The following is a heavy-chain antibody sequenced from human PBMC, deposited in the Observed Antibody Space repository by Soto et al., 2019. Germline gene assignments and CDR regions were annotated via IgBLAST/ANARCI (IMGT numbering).Heavy chain of an antibody. CDR1: GGSISGYY. CDR3: ARVRSSSWSFDYGMDV. CDR2: IYYSGST. J-gene: IGHJ6*02. V-gene: IGHV4-59*01. D-gene: IGHD6-13*01. Sequence: PSETLSLTCTVSGGSISGYYWSWIRQPPGKGLEWIGYIYYSGSTNYNPSLKSRVTISVDTSKNQFSLKLSFVTAADTAVYYCARVRSSSWSFDYGMDVWGQGTTVTVSS.